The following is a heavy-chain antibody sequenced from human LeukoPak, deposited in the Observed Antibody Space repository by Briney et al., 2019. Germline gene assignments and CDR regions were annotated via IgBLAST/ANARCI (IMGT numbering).Heavy chain of an antibody. CDR3: AKCKTSGWSSDVMDV. J-gene: IGHJ6*02. CDR1: GFTFSTYT. V-gene: IGHV3-23*01. CDR2: IIASGGST. D-gene: IGHD6-19*01. Sequence: GGSLRLSCAASGFTFSTYTMTWVRQAPGKGLEWVSAIIASGGSTYYADSVKGRFTISRDNPKNRLYVLMNSLRAEDTAVYYCAKCKTSGWSSDVMDVWGQGTTVTVSS.